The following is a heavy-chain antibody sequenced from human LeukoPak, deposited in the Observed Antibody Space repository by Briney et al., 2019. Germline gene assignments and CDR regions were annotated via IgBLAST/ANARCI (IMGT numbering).Heavy chain of an antibody. J-gene: IGHJ4*02. D-gene: IGHD5/OR15-5a*01. V-gene: IGHV1-18*01. Sequence: ASVKVSCKTSGYTFTKYGITWVRQAPGQGLEWMGWISGYNGKTNYAQKFQGRVTMTTDTSTSTAYMELRSLRSDDTAVYYCARQKYLRGPDVEYFDYWGQGTLVTVSS. CDR3: ARQKYLRGPDVEYFDY. CDR2: ISGYNGKT. CDR1: GYTFTKYG.